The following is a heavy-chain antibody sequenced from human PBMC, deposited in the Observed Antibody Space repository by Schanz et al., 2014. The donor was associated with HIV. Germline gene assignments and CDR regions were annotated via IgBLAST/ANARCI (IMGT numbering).Heavy chain of an antibody. CDR3: ARGEVATIEDKRGDYYYYYTMDV. D-gene: IGHD5-12*01. CDR2: MNPNSGNT. V-gene: IGHV1-8*01. Sequence: QVHLVQSGAEVKKPGASVKVSCKASGYTFTSYDINWVRQATGQGLEWMGWMNPNSGNTGFAQKFQGRVTMTRNTSINTAYMEVSGLKSEDTAVYYCARGEVATIEDKRGDYYYYYTMDVWGQGTTVTVSS. J-gene: IGHJ6*02. CDR1: GYTFTSYD.